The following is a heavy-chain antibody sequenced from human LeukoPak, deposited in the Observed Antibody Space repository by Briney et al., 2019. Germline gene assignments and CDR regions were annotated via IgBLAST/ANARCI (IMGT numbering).Heavy chain of an antibody. J-gene: IGHJ4*02. Sequence: SETLSLTCTVSGGSISSYSWSWIRQPAGKGLECIGRIYTSGSTNYNPSLKSRVTISVDTSKNQFSLKLSSVTTADTAVYYCARDDSSGYHDYWGQGTLVTVSS. D-gene: IGHD3-22*01. CDR1: GGSISSYS. CDR2: IYTSGST. CDR3: ARDDSSGYHDY. V-gene: IGHV4-4*07.